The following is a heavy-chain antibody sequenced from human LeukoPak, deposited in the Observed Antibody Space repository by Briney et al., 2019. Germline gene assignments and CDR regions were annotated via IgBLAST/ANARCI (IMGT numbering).Heavy chain of an antibody. CDR2: ISGSGGST. Sequence: PGGSLRLSCAASGFTFSSYTMSWVRQAPGKGLKWVSAISGSGGSTYYADSVKGRFTISRDNSKNTLYLQMNSLRAEDTAVYYCAKSIRGKAGPEPDYWGQGTLVTVSS. D-gene: IGHD1-14*01. CDR3: AKSIRGKAGPEPDY. V-gene: IGHV3-23*01. CDR1: GFTFSSYT. J-gene: IGHJ4*02.